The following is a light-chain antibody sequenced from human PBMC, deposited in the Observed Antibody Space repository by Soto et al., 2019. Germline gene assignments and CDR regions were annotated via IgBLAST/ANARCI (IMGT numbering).Light chain of an antibody. CDR2: DVS. Sequence: QSALTQPRSVSGSPGQSVTISCTGTSSDVGGYNYVSWYQQHPGKAPKLMIYDVSKRPSGVPDRFSGSKSGNTASLTISGLQAEDEADYYCSSYSSSGTLFVFGTGTQLTVL. CDR1: SSDVGGYNY. J-gene: IGLJ1*01. CDR3: SSYSSSGTLFV. V-gene: IGLV2-11*01.